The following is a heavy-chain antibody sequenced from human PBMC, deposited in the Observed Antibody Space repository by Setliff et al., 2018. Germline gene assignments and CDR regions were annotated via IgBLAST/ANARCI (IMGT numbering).Heavy chain of an antibody. CDR2: IYHSGST. CDR1: GGSISTYY. J-gene: IGHJ4*02. V-gene: IGHV4-59*12. D-gene: IGHD3-10*01. Sequence: SETLSLTCTVSGGSISTYYWSWIRQPPGKGLEWIGYIYHSGSTNYNPSLKSRVTISVDKSKNQFSLKLSSVTAADTAVYYCARGPRYYYGSGSYSTDWGQGTLVTVSS. CDR3: ARGPRYYYGSGSYSTD.